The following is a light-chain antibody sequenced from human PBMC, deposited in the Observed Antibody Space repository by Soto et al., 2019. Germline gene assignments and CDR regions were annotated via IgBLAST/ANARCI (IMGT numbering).Light chain of an antibody. CDR1: QSVSSSY. CDR2: GAS. J-gene: IGKJ3*01. Sequence: EIVLTQSPGTLSLSPGERATLSCRASQSVSSSYLAWYQQKPGQAPRLLIYGASSRATGIPDRFSGSGSGTDFTLTISRLEPEGFAVYYCQHYGTSALFGPGTKVDIK. CDR3: QHYGTSAL. V-gene: IGKV3-20*01.